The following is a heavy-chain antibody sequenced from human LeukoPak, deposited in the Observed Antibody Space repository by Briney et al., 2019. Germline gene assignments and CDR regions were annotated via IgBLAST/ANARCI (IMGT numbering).Heavy chain of an antibody. J-gene: IGHJ3*02. V-gene: IGHV4-59*01. Sequence: SSETLSLTCTVSGGSISTYYWSWLRQLPGKGLEWIGHIYNSGSTNYSPSLKSRVTISVDTSKNQFSLKLSSVTAADTAVYYCARGKYYYDDSASINRASRTAFDIWAQGTMVIVSS. CDR2: IYNSGST. CDR1: GGSISTYY. D-gene: IGHD3-22*01. CDR3: ARGKYYYDDSASINRASRTAFDI.